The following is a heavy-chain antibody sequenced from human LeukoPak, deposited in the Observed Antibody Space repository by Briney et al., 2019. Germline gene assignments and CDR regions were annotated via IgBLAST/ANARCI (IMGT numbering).Heavy chain of an antibody. V-gene: IGHV4-39*01. CDR1: GGSISSSSYY. Sequence: KPSETLSLTCTVSGGSISSSSYYWGWIRQPPGKGLEWIGSIYYSGSTYYNPSLKSRVTISVDTSKNQFSLKLSSVTAADTAVYYCARHLVRLSDRIMITFGGVIPPSYYMDVWGKGTTVTISS. J-gene: IGHJ6*03. D-gene: IGHD3-16*02. CDR3: ARHLVRLSDRIMITFGGVIPPSYYMDV. CDR2: IYYSGST.